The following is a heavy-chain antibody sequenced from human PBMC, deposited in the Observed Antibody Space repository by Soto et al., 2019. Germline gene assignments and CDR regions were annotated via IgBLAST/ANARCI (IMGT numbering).Heavy chain of an antibody. CDR2: ISSSSSYI. D-gene: IGHD2-15*01. Sequence: EVQLVESGGGLVKPGGSLRLSCAASGFTFSSYSMNWVRQAPGKGLEWVSSISSSSSYIYYADSVKGRFTISRDNAKNSLYLQMNSLRAEDTAVYYCARENVVVVAATRGACDIWGQGTMVTFSS. CDR3: ARENVVVVAATRGACDI. J-gene: IGHJ3*02. V-gene: IGHV3-21*01. CDR1: GFTFSSYS.